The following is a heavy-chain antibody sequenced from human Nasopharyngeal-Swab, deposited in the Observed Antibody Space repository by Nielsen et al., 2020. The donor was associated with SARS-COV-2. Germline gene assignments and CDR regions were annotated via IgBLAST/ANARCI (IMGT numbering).Heavy chain of an antibody. CDR1: GGSISSGDYY. CDR2: IYYSGST. D-gene: IGHD3-16*02. J-gene: IGHJ5*02. Sequence: LRLSCTVSGGSISSGDYYWSWIRQPPGKGLEWIGYIYYSGSTYYNPSLKSRVTISVDTSKNQFSLKLSSVTAVDTAVYYCARVRELVLGSYRWFDPWGQGTLVTVSS. V-gene: IGHV4-30-4*01. CDR3: ARVRELVLGSYRWFDP.